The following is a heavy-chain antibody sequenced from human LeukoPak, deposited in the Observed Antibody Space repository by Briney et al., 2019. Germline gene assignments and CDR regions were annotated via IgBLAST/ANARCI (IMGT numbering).Heavy chain of an antibody. J-gene: IGHJ5*02. CDR2: ISGSGGST. V-gene: IGHV3-23*01. CDR3: ASQPFDWSPSLNWFDP. CDR1: GFTFSSYA. D-gene: IGHD3-9*01. Sequence: PGGSLRLSCAASGFTFSSYAMSWVRQAPGKGLEWVSAISGSGGSTYYADSVKGRFTISRDNSKNTLYLQMNSLRAEDTAVYYCASQPFDWSPSLNWFDPWGQGTLVTVSS.